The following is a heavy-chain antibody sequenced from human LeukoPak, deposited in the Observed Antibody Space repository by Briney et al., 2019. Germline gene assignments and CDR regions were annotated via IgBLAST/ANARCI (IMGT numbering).Heavy chain of an antibody. D-gene: IGHD3-10*01. Sequence: ASVKVSCKASGYTFTGYYMHWVRQAPGQGLEWMGWINPNSGGTNYAQKFQGRVTMTRDTSISTAYMELRSLRSDDTAVYYCARALSYGSGSYPYYYYYMDVWGKGTTVTISS. V-gene: IGHV1-2*02. CDR2: INPNSGGT. CDR3: ARALSYGSGSYPYYYYYMDV. J-gene: IGHJ6*03. CDR1: GYTFTGYY.